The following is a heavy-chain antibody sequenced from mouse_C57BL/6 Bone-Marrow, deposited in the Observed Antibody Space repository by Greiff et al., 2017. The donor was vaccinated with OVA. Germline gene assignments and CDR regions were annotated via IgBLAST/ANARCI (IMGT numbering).Heavy chain of an antibody. CDR2: INPYNGGT. Sequence: EVQLQQSGPVLVKPGASVKMSCKASGYTFTDYYMNWVKQSHGKSLEWIGVINPYNGGTSYNQKFKGKATLTVDKSSSTAYMELNSLTSEDSAVYYCARWGANGNYAWYFDVWGTGTTVTVSS. J-gene: IGHJ1*03. CDR3: ARWGANGNYAWYFDV. V-gene: IGHV1-19*01. D-gene: IGHD2-1*01. CDR1: GYTFTDYY.